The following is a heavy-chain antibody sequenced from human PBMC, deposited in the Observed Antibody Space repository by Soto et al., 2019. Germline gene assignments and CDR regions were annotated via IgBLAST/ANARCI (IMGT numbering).Heavy chain of an antibody. J-gene: IGHJ3*02. D-gene: IGHD1-26*01. V-gene: IGHV3-23*01. CDR2: ITDNGGST. CDR1: GFTFSRDG. Sequence: GGSLRLSCAASGFTFSRDGMSWVRQAPGKGLEWVSLITDNGGSTYYADSVKGRFTISRDNSKNTLYLQMNSLRAEDTAVYYCATAVIPGASTAAFDIWGQGTMVTVSS. CDR3: ATAVIPGASTAAFDI.